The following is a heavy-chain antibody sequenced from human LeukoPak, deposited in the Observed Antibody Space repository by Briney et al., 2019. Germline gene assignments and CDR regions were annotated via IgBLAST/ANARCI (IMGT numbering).Heavy chain of an antibody. J-gene: IGHJ4*02. Sequence: GGSLRLSCAASEFSVGSNYMTWVRRAPGKGLEWVSLIYSGGSTYYADSVKGRFTISRDNSKNTLYLQMNSLRAEDTAVYYCATNYFDKGHDYWGQGTLVTVSS. V-gene: IGHV3-66*01. D-gene: IGHD3-22*01. CDR1: EFSVGSNY. CDR2: IYSGGST. CDR3: ATNYFDKGHDY.